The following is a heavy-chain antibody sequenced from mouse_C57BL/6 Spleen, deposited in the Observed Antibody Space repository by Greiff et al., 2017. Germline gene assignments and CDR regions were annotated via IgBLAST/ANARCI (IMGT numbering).Heavy chain of an antibody. CDR1: GFTFSDYG. CDR2: ISSGSSTI. Sequence: EVKVVESGGGLVKPGGSLKLSCAASGFTFSDYGMHWVRQAPEKGLEWVAYISSGSSTIYYADTVKGRFTISRDNAKNTLFLQMTSLRSEDTAMYYCARPYDDAMDYWGQGTSVTVSS. V-gene: IGHV5-17*01. J-gene: IGHJ4*01. D-gene: IGHD2-3*01. CDR3: ARPYDDAMDY.